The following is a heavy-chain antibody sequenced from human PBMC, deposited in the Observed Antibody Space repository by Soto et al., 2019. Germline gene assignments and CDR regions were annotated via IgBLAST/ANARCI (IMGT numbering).Heavy chain of an antibody. CDR2: ISYDGSNK. CDR3: AKKYSSGYYYYHYGMDV. V-gene: IGHV3-30*18. CDR1: GFTFSSYD. J-gene: IGHJ6*02. Sequence: GGSLRLSCAASGFTFSSYDMHWVRQAPGKGLEWVAVISYDGSNKYYADSVKGRFTISRDNSKNTLYLQMNSLRAEDTAVYYCAKKYSSGYYYYHYGMDVWGQGTTVTVSS. D-gene: IGHD3-22*01.